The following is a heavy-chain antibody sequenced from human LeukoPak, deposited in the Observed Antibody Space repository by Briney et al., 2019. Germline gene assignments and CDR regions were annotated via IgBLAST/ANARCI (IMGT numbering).Heavy chain of an antibody. J-gene: IGHJ4*02. CDR1: GFTFSSYS. V-gene: IGHV3-48*01. CDR3: ARDRRGSGWYYFDY. Sequence: GGSLRLSCAASGFTFSSYSMNWVRQAPGKGLEWVSYISSSSSTIYYADSVKGRFTISRDNGKNLLYLQMNSLRAEDTAVYYCARDRRGSGWYYFDYWGQGTLVTVSS. CDR2: ISSSSSTI. D-gene: IGHD6-19*01.